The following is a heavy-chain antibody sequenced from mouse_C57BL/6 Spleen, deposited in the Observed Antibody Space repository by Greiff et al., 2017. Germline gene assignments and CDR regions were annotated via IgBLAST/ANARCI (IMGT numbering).Heavy chain of an antibody. D-gene: IGHD1-1*01. CDR1: GYTFTSYW. CDR3: ARDYYGSSGEDY. CDR2: IHPNSGST. Sequence: QVQLQQPGAELVKPGASVKLSCKASGYTFTSYWMHWVKQRPGQGLEWIGMIHPNSGSTNYNEKFKSKATLTVDKSSSTAYMQLSSLTSEDSAVYYCARDYYGSSGEDYWGQGTTRTVSS. J-gene: IGHJ2*01. V-gene: IGHV1-64*01.